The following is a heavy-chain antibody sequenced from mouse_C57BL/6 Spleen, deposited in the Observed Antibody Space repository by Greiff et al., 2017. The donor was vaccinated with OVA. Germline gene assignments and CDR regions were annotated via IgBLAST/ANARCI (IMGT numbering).Heavy chain of an antibody. D-gene: IGHD1-1*02. Sequence: QVQLKQPGAELVRPGSSVKLSCKASGYTFTSYWMDWVKQRPGQGLEWIGNIYPSDSDTHYNQKFKDKATLTVDKSSSTAYMQLSGLTSEDSAVYDCARWYCGSGYFDVWGTGTTVTVSS. CDR1: GYTFTSYW. CDR2: IYPSDSDT. V-gene: IGHV1-61*01. CDR3: ARWYCGSGYFDV. J-gene: IGHJ1*03.